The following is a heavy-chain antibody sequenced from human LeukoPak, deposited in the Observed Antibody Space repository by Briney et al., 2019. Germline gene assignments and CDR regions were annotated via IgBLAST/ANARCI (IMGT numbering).Heavy chain of an antibody. J-gene: IGHJ6*02. V-gene: IGHV4-61*08. CDR2: IYYSGST. CDR1: GGSISSGGYY. Sequence: SETLSLTCTVSGGSISSGGYYWSWIRQHPGKGLEWIGYIYYSGSTNYNPSLKSRVTISVDTSENQFSLKLSSVTAADTAVYYCARVVLSGSPMIFGVVTDYGMDVWGQGTTVTVSS. D-gene: IGHD3/OR15-3a*01. CDR3: ARVVLSGSPMIFGVVTDYGMDV.